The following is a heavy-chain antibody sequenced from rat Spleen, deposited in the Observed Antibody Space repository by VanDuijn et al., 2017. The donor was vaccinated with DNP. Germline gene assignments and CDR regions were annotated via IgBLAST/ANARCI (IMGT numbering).Heavy chain of an antibody. CDR1: GFTFSSYW. J-gene: IGHJ2*01. V-gene: IGHV5-58*01. D-gene: IGHD1-9*01. CDR2: INIDGGST. Sequence: EVQLVETGGGLVQPGRSLKLSCVASGFTFSSYWMYWIRQAPGKGLEWVSSINIDGGSTYYLDSVKGRFTISRDNAENTVYLQMNSLRSEDTATYYCAKGYGYKFDYWGQGVMVTVSS. CDR3: AKGYGYKFDY.